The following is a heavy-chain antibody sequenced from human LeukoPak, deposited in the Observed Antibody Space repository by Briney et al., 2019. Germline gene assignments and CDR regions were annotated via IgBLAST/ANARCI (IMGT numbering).Heavy chain of an antibody. Sequence: GGSLRLSCAASGFTFSSYAMHWVRQAPGKGLEWVAVISYDGSNKYYADSVKGRFTISRDNSKNTLYLQMNSLRAEDTAVYYCARDASGSGWFWGQGTLVTVSS. D-gene: IGHD6-19*01. V-gene: IGHV3-30*04. CDR1: GFTFSSYA. CDR2: ISYDGSNK. J-gene: IGHJ4*02. CDR3: ARDASGSGWF.